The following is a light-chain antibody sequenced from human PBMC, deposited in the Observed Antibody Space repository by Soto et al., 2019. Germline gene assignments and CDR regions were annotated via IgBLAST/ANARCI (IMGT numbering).Light chain of an antibody. V-gene: IGKV3-20*01. CDR2: GAS. J-gene: IGKJ4*01. CDR3: QLYSSSPLS. Sequence: TVLTQSPGTLSLSPGERATLSCRASQTITNNLLAWYQQKPGQAPRLLFYGASTRAAGIPDRFGGSGSGTDFTLTISGLEPEDCAVYYCQLYSSSPLSFGGGAKVEIK. CDR1: QTITNNL.